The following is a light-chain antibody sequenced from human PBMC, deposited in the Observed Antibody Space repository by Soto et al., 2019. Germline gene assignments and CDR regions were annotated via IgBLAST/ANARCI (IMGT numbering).Light chain of an antibody. CDR3: QQTYSTPYT. CDR1: QSIAIY. CDR2: GAS. Sequence: DIQMTQSPASLSASVGDRVTITCRASQSIAIYLNWFQQKPGKAPKLLIYGASSLQSGVPSRFSGSGSGTDFTLTISSLQPEDFATYHCQQTYSTPYTFGQGTNLEIK. J-gene: IGKJ2*01. V-gene: IGKV1-39*01.